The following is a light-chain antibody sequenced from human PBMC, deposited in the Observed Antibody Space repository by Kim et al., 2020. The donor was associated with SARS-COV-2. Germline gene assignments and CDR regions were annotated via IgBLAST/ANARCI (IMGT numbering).Light chain of an antibody. Sequence: QLVLTQPPSASGTPGQRVTISCSGSSSNIGSNTVNWYQQLPGTAPKLLIYSNNQRPSGVPDRFSGSKSGTSASLAISGLQSEDEADYYCAAWDDSLNRYVFGTGTKVTVL. J-gene: IGLJ1*01. CDR2: SNN. CDR3: AAWDDSLNRYV. V-gene: IGLV1-44*01. CDR1: SSNIGSNT.